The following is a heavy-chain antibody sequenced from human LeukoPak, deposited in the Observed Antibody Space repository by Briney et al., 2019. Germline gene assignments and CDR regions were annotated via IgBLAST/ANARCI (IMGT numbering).Heavy chain of an antibody. CDR2: IYTSGST. D-gene: IGHD3-9*01. CDR1: GGSISSGSYY. V-gene: IGHV4-61*02. J-gene: IGHJ4*02. Sequence: SQTLSLTCTVSGGSISSGSYYWSWIRQPAGKGLEWIGRIYTSGSTNYNPSLKSRVTISLDTSKHQFSLKLTSVTAADTAVYYCAREWDTSSFDPRASGDHWGQGTPVTVSS. CDR3: AREWDTSSFDPRASGDH.